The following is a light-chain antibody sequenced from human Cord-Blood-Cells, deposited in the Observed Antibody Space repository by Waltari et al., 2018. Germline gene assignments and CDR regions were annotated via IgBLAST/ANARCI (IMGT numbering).Light chain of an antibody. V-gene: IGLV2-14*01. CDR2: DVS. Sequence: QSALTQPASVSGSPGQSITISCTGTSSDVGGYNYVSLYQQHPGKAHKLMIYDVSNRPSVVSSRFSSSKSGNTASLTISGLQAEDEADYYGSSYTSSSTLVFGGGTKLTVL. CDR3: SSYTSSSTLV. CDR1: SSDVGGYNY. J-gene: IGLJ2*01.